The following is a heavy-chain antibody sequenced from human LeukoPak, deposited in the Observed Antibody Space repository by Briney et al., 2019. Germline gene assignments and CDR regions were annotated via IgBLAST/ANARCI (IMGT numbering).Heavy chain of an antibody. Sequence: GASVKVSCKASGYTFTDYYMHWVRQAPGQGLEWMGRIIPILGIANYAQKFQGRVTITADKSTSTAYMELSSLRSEDTAVYYCARVGGYYEGFDYWGQGTLVTVSS. J-gene: IGHJ4*02. D-gene: IGHD3-22*01. CDR3: ARVGGYYEGFDY. CDR2: IIPILGIA. CDR1: GYTFTDYY. V-gene: IGHV1-69*04.